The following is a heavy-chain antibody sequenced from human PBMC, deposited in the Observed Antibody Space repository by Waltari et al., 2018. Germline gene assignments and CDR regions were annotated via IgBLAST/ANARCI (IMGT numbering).Heavy chain of an antibody. CDR3: ARKGGRGYPYGPFYYDY. D-gene: IGHD5-18*01. V-gene: IGHV3-74*01. J-gene: IGHJ4*02. CDR1: GFSFGDYW. Sequence: EVQLVESGGGLVQPGGSLRLSCAASGFSFGDYWMHWVRQATGEGLGWWSRFNIDGGLISYTDSVKGRFTISRDNAKNTVFLQLNSVRAEDTAVYYCARKGGRGYPYGPFYYDYWGQGTLVTVSS. CDR2: FNIDGGLI.